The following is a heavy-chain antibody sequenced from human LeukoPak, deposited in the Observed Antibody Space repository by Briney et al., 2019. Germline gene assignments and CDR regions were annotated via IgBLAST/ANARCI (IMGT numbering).Heavy chain of an antibody. CDR3: VRDYYDSSGYYSGAY. Sequence: GGSLRLSCAASGFTFSSYNMNWVRQAPGKGLEWVSYISTSTTTIYYADSVKGRFTISRDNAKNSLYLQMNSLGAEDTAVYYCVRDYYDSSGYYSGAYWGQGTLVTVSS. J-gene: IGHJ4*02. V-gene: IGHV3-48*01. D-gene: IGHD3-22*01. CDR1: GFTFSSYN. CDR2: ISTSTTTI.